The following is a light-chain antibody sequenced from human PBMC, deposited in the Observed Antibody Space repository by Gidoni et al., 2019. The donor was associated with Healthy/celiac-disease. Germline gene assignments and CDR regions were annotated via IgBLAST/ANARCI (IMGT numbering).Light chain of an antibody. CDR1: QSLLHSNGYNY. Sequence: LSLPVTPGEPASISCRSSQSLLHSNGYNYFDWYLQKPGQSPQLLIYLGSNRASGVPDRFSGSGSGTDFTLKISRVEAEDVGVYYCMQALQTPWTFGQGTKVEIK. CDR2: LGS. J-gene: IGKJ1*01. V-gene: IGKV2-28*01. CDR3: MQALQTPWT.